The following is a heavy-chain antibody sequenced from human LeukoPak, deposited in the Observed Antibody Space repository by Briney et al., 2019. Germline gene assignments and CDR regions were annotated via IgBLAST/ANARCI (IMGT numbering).Heavy chain of an antibody. D-gene: IGHD3-22*01. CDR2: IIPIFGTA. J-gene: IGHJ4*02. Sequence: GASVNVSCTASGGTFTSYAISWVRQAPGQGLEWMGGIIPIFGTANYAQKFQGRVTITADESTSTAYMELGSLRSEDTAVYYCANGAYYYDSSGYYYFDYWGQGTLVTVSS. V-gene: IGHV1-69*13. CDR1: GGTFTSYA. CDR3: ANGAYYYDSSGYYYFDY.